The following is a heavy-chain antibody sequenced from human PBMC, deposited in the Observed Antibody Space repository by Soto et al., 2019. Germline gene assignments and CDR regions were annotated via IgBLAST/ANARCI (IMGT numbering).Heavy chain of an antibody. CDR3: ARDHFYTRNDVYGMDV. J-gene: IGHJ6*02. D-gene: IGHD1-20*01. Sequence: ASVKVSCKASGYTFTGYYMHWVRQAPGQGLEWMGWINPNSGGTNYAQKFQGRVTMTRDTSISTAYMELSRLRPDDTAVYYCARDHFYTRNDVYGMDVWGQGTTVTVSS. V-gene: IGHV1-2*02. CDR2: INPNSGGT. CDR1: GYTFTGYY.